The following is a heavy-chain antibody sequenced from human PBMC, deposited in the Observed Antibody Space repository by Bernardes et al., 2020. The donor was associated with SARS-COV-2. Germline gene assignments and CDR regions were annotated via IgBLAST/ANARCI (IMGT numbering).Heavy chain of an antibody. J-gene: IGHJ4*02. D-gene: IGHD2-8*01. Sequence: SGSLSLTCTVSGGSISSFDYYWIWLLQPPGKGLDWIGYVYHSGSSYYNPSLKSLLIISLDTSKNQFSLMLSSVTAADTAGYYCARELREIMAQFDFWGQGALVTVSS. V-gene: IGHV4-30-4*01. CDR2: VYHSGSS. CDR3: ARELREIMAQFDF. CDR1: GGSISSFDYY.